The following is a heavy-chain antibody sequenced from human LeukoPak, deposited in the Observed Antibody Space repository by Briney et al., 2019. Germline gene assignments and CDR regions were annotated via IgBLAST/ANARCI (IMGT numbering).Heavy chain of an antibody. Sequence: GGSLRLSCAASGFTFSSYSMNWVRQAPGKGLEWVSYISSSSSTIYYADSVKGRFTISRDNAKNSLYLQMNSLRAEDTAVYYCARWVKYCSSTSCYPYWGRGTLVTVSS. CDR3: ARWVKYCSSTSCYPY. V-gene: IGHV3-48*01. D-gene: IGHD2-2*01. CDR1: GFTFSSYS. CDR2: ISSSSSTI. J-gene: IGHJ4*02.